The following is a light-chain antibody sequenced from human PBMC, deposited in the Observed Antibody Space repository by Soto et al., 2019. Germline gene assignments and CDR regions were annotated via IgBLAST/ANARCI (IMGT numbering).Light chain of an antibody. Sequence: QAVLTQPPSVSGAPGQRVTISCTGSSSNIGAGYDVHWYQQLPGTAPKLLIYGNSNRPSGVPDRFSGSKAGTSASLAITGLQAEDEADYCGQSYDSSLSGSVVFGGGTKLTVL. CDR3: QSYDSSLSGSVV. CDR1: SSNIGAGYD. J-gene: IGLJ2*01. V-gene: IGLV1-40*01. CDR2: GNS.